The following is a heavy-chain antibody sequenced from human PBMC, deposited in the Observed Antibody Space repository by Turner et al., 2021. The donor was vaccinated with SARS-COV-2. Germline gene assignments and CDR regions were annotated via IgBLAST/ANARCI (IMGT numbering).Heavy chain of an antibody. V-gene: IGHV4-34*01. CDR3: ARAPSLTYYFDY. Sequence: QVQLQQWGAGLLKPSATLSLTCAVYGGSFSGYYWSWIRQPPGKGLEWIGEINHSGSTNYNPSLKSRVTISVDTSKNQFSLKLSSVTAADTAVYYCARAPSLTYYFDYWGQGTLVTVSS. CDR2: INHSGST. J-gene: IGHJ4*02. CDR1: GGSFSGYY.